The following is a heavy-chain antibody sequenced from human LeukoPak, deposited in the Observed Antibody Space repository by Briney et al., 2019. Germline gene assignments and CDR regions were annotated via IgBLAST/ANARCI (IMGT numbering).Heavy chain of an antibody. CDR2: IYYSGST. CDR3: ASDRPGDSYGMDV. J-gene: IGHJ6*04. CDR1: GGSISSGDYY. V-gene: IGHV4-30-4*01. D-gene: IGHD3-10*01. Sequence: SQTLSLTCTVSGGSISSGDYYCSSIRQPPGKCLEWIGYIYYSGSTYYNPPLKSRVNISVDTSKNQSSLTLSSVTAAHTAVYYCASDRPGDSYGMDVGGKGTTVTVSS.